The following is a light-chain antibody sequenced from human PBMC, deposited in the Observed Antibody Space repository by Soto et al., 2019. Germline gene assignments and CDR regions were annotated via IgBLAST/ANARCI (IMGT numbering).Light chain of an antibody. CDR2: DAS. Sequence: DIVLTQSPGTLSLSPGERATLSCRASQSVRSRYLAWYQQKAGQAPRLLIYDASRRATGIPDRFSGSGSGTEFPLTISRLEPEDFAVYYCQQYGSSVTFGGGTTVEIK. V-gene: IGKV3-20*01. CDR1: QSVRSRY. J-gene: IGKJ4*01. CDR3: QQYGSSVT.